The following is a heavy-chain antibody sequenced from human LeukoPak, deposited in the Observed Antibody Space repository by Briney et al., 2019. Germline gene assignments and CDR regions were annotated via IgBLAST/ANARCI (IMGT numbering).Heavy chain of an antibody. V-gene: IGHV4-34*01. CDR1: GGSFSGYY. Sequence: KPSETLSLTCAVYGGSFSGYYWSWIRQPPGKGLEWIGEINHSGSTNYNPSLKSRVTISVDTSKNQFSLKLSSVTAADTAVYYCARLEGSRDYWGQGTLVTVSS. CDR2: INHSGST. CDR3: ARLEGSRDY. D-gene: IGHD3-10*01. J-gene: IGHJ4*02.